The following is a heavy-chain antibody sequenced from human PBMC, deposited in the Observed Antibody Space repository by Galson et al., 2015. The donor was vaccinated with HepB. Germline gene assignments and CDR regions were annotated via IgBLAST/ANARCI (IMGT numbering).Heavy chain of an antibody. J-gene: IGHJ6*03. V-gene: IGHV5-51*01. D-gene: IGHD2-2*01. CDR2: IYPGDSDT. CDR1: GYSFTSYW. CDR3: ARRTQSSTHPYYYYMDV. Sequence: QSGAEVKKPGESLKISCKGSGYSFTSYWIGWVRQMPGKGLEWMGIIYPGDSDTRYSPSFQGQVTISADKSISTAYLQWSSLKASDTAMYYCARRTQSSTHPYYYYMDVWGKGTTVTVSS.